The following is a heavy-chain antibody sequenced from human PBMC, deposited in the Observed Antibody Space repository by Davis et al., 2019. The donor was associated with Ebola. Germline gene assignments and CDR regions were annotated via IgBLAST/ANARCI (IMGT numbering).Heavy chain of an antibody. CDR1: GFTVSSNY. Sequence: PGGSLRLSCAASGFTVSSNYMSWVRQAPGKGLEWVAVIYSGGSTYYADSVKVRFTISRDNSKNTLYLQMNSLRAEDTAVYYCASMVRGVTHQVYWGQGTLVTVSS. J-gene: IGHJ4*02. CDR2: IYSGGST. V-gene: IGHV3-53*05. CDR3: ASMVRGVTHQVY. D-gene: IGHD3-10*01.